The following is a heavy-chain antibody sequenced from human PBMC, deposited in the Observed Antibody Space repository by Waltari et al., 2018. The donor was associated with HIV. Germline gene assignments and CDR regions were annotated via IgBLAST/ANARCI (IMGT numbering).Heavy chain of an antibody. J-gene: IGHJ6*02. CDR2: INHSGST. D-gene: IGHD2-15*01. CDR1: GGSFSGYY. Sequence: QVQLQQWGAGLLKPSETLSLTCAVYGGSFSGYYWSWIRQPPGKGLEWIGEINHSGSTNYNPSLKSRVTISVDTSKNQFSLKLSSVTAADTAVYYCARYCSGGSCAAYYYYGMDVWGQGTTVTVSS. CDR3: ARYCSGGSCAAYYYYGMDV. V-gene: IGHV4-34*01.